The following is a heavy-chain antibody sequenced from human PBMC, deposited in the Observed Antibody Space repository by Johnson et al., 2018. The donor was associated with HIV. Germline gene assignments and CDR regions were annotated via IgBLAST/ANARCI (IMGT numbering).Heavy chain of an antibody. CDR1: GFTFSNAW. CDR3: ARELLGSSSPDAFDI. Sequence: VQLVESGGGVVQPGRSLRLSCAASGFTFSNAWMSWVRRAPGKGLEWVSAVSGSGGSTYYADAVKGRSTSSSDNSTNTLYLQMNSLIPEDTVLYYCARELLGSSSPDAFDIWGQGTMVTVSS. J-gene: IGHJ3*02. CDR2: VSGSGGST. V-gene: IGHV3-23*04. D-gene: IGHD6-6*01.